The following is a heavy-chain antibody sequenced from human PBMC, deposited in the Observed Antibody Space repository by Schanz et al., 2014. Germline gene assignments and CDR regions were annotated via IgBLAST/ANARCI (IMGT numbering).Heavy chain of an antibody. J-gene: IGHJ3*01. CDR3: ARETTIITGGAFDV. D-gene: IGHD3-9*01. CDR2: INAHTGNT. Sequence: QVQLVQSGSEVKKPGDSVKVSCETSGYSFTKYGINWVRQAPGQGPELMGWINAHTGNTQYAQKFQGRVNMTRDTVTTTVHLELTRLRTDDTAVYYCARETTIITGGAFDVWGQGTMVTVSS. CDR1: GYSFTKYG. V-gene: IGHV1-18*01.